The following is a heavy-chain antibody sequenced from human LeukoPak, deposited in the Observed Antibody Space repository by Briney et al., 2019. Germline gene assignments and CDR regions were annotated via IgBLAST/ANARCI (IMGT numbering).Heavy chain of an antibody. CDR3: ATIPYYYDSSGYYLLGYFDY. J-gene: IGHJ4*02. CDR2: ISAYNGNT. Sequence: ASVKVSCKASGYTFTSYGISWVRQAPGQGLEWMGWISAYNGNTNYAQKLQGRVTMTTDTSTSTAYMELRSLRSDDTAVYHCATIPYYYDSSGYYLLGYFDYWGQGTLVTVSS. CDR1: GYTFTSYG. V-gene: IGHV1-18*01. D-gene: IGHD3-22*01.